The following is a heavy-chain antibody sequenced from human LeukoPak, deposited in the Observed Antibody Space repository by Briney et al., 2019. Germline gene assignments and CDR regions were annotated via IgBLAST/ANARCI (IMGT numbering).Heavy chain of an antibody. CDR3: VRGVGGEYFYFDR. J-gene: IGHJ4*02. CDR1: GDSISSDGHS. V-gene: IGHV4-30-4*07. D-gene: IGHD1-26*01. CDR2: IYHSGAA. Sequence: PSETLSLTCGVSGDSISSDGHSWSWIRQPPGKGLEWVGYIYHSGAAYHNPSLKSRLALSVDTSNNQFSLRLRSVTAADTAVYYCVRGVGGEYFYFDRWGQGALVTVSA.